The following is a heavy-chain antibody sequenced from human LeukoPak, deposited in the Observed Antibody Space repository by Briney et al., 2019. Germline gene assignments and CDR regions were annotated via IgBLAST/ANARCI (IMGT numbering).Heavy chain of an antibody. Sequence: SVKVSCKASGGTFSSYAISWVRQAPGQGLEWMGRIIPILGIANYAQKFQGRVTITADKSTSTAYMELSSLRSEGTAVYYCARDWSRIVVVNYYYYGMDVWGQGTTVTVSS. CDR1: GGTFSSYA. J-gene: IGHJ6*02. CDR2: IIPILGIA. D-gene: IGHD3-22*01. CDR3: ARDWSRIVVVNYYYYGMDV. V-gene: IGHV1-69*04.